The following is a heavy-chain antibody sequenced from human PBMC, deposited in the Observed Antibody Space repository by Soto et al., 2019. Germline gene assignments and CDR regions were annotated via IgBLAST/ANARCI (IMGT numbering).Heavy chain of an antibody. J-gene: IGHJ4*02. CDR2: ISAHNGNT. CDR3: ARGWYGDY. V-gene: IGHV1-18*01. D-gene: IGHD2-15*01. Sequence: QVHLVQSGAEVKKPGASVKVSCKGSGYAFTTYGITWVRPAPGQGLEGMGWISAHNGNTNYAQKLQGRGTVTRATSTCTAYMELMLLRSDDTAVYYGARGWYGDYWGQGALVTVSS. CDR1: GYAFTTYG.